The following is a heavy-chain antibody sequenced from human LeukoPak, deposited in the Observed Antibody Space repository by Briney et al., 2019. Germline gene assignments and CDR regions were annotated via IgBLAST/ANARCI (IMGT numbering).Heavy chain of an antibody. D-gene: IGHD1-26*01. CDR3: ARARSPYYYYHYMDV. J-gene: IGHJ6*03. CDR1: GFTFSSYA. CDR2: ISYDGSNK. Sequence: PGRSLRLSCAASGFTFSSYAMHWVRQAPGKGLEWVAVISYDGSNKYYADSVKGRFTISRDNSKNTLYLQMNSLRAEDTAVYYCARARSPYYYYHYMDVWGKGTTVTVSS. V-gene: IGHV3-30*01.